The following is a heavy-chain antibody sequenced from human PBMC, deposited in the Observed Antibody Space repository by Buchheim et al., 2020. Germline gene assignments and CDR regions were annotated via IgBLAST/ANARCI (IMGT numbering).Heavy chain of an antibody. D-gene: IGHD6-19*01. CDR3: ARHLNEAVEGAYYFDY. Sequence: QRQLQESGPGLVKPSETLSLTCTVSGGSISSSSYYWGWVRLPPGKGLEWIGSTYYSGSTHYNPSLKSLVTISVDTSKNQFSLKLSSVTAADTAVYYCARHLNEAVEGAYYFDYWGQGTL. V-gene: IGHV4-39*01. CDR1: GGSISSSSYY. J-gene: IGHJ4*02. CDR2: TYYSGST.